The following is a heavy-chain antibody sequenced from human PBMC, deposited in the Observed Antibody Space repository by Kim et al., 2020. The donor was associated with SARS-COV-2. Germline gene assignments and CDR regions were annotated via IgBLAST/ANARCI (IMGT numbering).Heavy chain of an antibody. CDR1: GFTFSSYW. Sequence: GGSLRLSCAASGFTFSSYWMSWVRQAPGKGLEWVANIKQDGSEKYYVDSVKGRFTISRDNAKNSLYLQMNSLRAEDTAVYYCAREKDYDYVWGSYRSYYFDYWGQGTLVTVSS. CDR3: AREKDYDYVWGSYRSYYFDY. CDR2: IKQDGSEK. V-gene: IGHV3-7*01. J-gene: IGHJ4*02. D-gene: IGHD3-16*02.